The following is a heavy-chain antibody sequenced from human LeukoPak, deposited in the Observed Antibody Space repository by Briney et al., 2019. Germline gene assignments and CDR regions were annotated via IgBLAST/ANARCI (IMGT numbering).Heavy chain of an antibody. Sequence: ASVKVFCKTSGYTFNTYALNWVRQAPGQGLEWMGWISTYTGNPTYAQGLTGQFVFSLDTSVSTAYLQISSLKAEDTAVYYCARGDGYNYGSFFDYWGQGTLVTVSS. D-gene: IGHD5-24*01. CDR1: GYTFNTYA. J-gene: IGHJ4*02. CDR3: ARGDGYNYGSFFDY. V-gene: IGHV7-4-1*02. CDR2: ISTYTGNP.